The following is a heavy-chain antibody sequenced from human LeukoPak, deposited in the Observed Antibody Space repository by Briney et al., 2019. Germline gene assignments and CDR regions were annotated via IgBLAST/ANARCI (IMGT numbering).Heavy chain of an antibody. CDR2: IYYSGST. D-gene: IGHD2-15*01. CDR3: ARGGLYCSGGSCYSEQRPFDY. V-gene: IGHV4-30-4*01. CDR1: GGSISSGDYY. J-gene: IGHJ4*02. Sequence: SQTLSLTCTVSGGSISSGDYYWSWIRQPPGKGLEWIGYIYYSGSTYYNPSLKSRVTISVDTSKNQFSLKLSSVTAADTAVYYCARGGLYCSGGSCYSEQRPFDYWGQGTLVTVSS.